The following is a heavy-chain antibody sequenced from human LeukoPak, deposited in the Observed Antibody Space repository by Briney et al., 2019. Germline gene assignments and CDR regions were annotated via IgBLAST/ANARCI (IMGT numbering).Heavy chain of an antibody. V-gene: IGHV3-66*02. D-gene: IGHD3-22*01. J-gene: IGHJ3*02. CDR3: ASRLLYYSDSSGYYLDAFDI. CDR2: IYSGGST. Sequence: PPGGSLRLSCAASGFTVSSNYMSWVRQAPGKGLEWVSVIYSGGSTYYADSVKGRFTISRDNSKNTLYLQMNSLRAEDTAVYYCASRLLYYSDSSGYYLDAFDIWGQGTMVTVSS. CDR1: GFTVSSNY.